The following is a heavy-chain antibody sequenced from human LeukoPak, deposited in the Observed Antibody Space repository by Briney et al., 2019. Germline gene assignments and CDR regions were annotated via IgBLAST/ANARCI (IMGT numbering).Heavy chain of an antibody. V-gene: IGHV3-53*01. J-gene: IGHJ4*02. Sequence: GGSLRLSCAASGFTVSSNYMSWVRQAPGKGLEWVSVIYSGGSTYYADSVKGRFTISRDNSKNTLYLQMNSLRAEDTAVYYCARGSEYYYGSGSYYADYWGQGTLVTVSS. CDR2: IYSGGST. CDR1: GFTVSSNY. CDR3: ARGSEYYYGSGSYYADY. D-gene: IGHD3-10*01.